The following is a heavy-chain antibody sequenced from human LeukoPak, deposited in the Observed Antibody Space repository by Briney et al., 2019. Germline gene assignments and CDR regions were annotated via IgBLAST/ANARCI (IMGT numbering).Heavy chain of an antibody. CDR3: ARASYSSSWYARRYYFDY. J-gene: IGHJ4*02. Sequence: PSETLSLTCTVSGGSISSYYWSWIRQPPGKGLEWIGYIYYSGSTNYNPSLKSRVTISVDTSKNQFSLKLSSVTAADTAVYYCARASYSSSWYARRYYFDYWGQGTLVTVSS. V-gene: IGHV4-59*01. CDR1: GGSISSYY. D-gene: IGHD6-13*01. CDR2: IYYSGST.